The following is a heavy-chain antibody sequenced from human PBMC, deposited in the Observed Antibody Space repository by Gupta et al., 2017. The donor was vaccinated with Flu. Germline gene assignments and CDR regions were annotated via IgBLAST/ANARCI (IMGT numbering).Heavy chain of an antibody. V-gene: IGHV4-59*08. D-gene: IGHD6-13*01. J-gene: IGHJ4*02. CDR2: IYYSGST. CDR3: ARHSSSWSFFDY. CDR1: GGSISSYY. Sequence: QVQLQESGPGLVKPSETLSLTCTVSGGSISSYYWRWIRQPPGKGLEWIGYIYYSGSTNYNPSLKSRVTISVDTSKNQFSLKLSSVTAADTAVYYCARHSSSWSFFDYWGQGTLVTVSS.